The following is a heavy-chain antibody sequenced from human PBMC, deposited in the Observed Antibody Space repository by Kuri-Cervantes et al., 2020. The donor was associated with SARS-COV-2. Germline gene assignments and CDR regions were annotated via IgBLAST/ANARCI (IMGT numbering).Heavy chain of an antibody. CDR2: INHSGST. CDR3: ARGKAEVNMIVLVITGGAYYFDY. J-gene: IGHJ4*02. D-gene: IGHD3-22*01. Sequence: GSLRLSCAVYGGSFSGYYWSWIRQPPGKGLEWIGEINHSGSTNYNPSLKSRVTISVDTSKNQFSLKVNSVTAADTAVYYCARGKAEVNMIVLVITGGAYYFDYWGQGSLVTVSS. CDR1: GGSFSGYY. V-gene: IGHV4-34*01.